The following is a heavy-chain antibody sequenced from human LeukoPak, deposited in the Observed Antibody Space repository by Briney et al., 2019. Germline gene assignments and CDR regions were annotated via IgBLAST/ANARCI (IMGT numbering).Heavy chain of an antibody. CDR1: GGSVSSGSYY. CDR2: IYYSGST. D-gene: IGHD3-10*01. Sequence: SETLSLTCTVSGGSVSSGSYYWSWIRQPPGKGLEWIGYIYYSGSTDYNPSLKSRVTISVDTSKNQFSLKLSSVTAADTAVYYCARAKLWFGELPDYWGQGTLVTVSS. V-gene: IGHV4-61*01. CDR3: ARAKLWFGELPDY. J-gene: IGHJ4*02.